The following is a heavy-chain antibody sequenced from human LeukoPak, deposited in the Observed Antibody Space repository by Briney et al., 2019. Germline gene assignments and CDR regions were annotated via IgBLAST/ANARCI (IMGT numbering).Heavy chain of an antibody. CDR3: ARAGSDTSCYDY. Sequence: GGSLRLSCAASGFNVRSNYMTWVRQAPGKGLEWVSIIYSGGSTFYADSVKGRFSISRDSSKNTLYLQMNSLRAEDTAVYFCARAGSDTSCYDYWGQGTLVTVSS. CDR1: GFNVRSNY. J-gene: IGHJ4*02. V-gene: IGHV3-66*01. D-gene: IGHD2-2*01. CDR2: IYSGGST.